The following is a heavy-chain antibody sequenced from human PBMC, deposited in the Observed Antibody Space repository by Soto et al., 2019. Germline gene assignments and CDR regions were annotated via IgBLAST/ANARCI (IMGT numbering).Heavy chain of an antibody. V-gene: IGHV3-33*08. D-gene: IGHD2-21*02. CDR1: GFTFSNYA. CDR3: ARGWYCGGDCYEWYFDL. J-gene: IGHJ2*01. Sequence: GGSLRLSCVASGFTFSNYAMHWVRQAPGKGLEWVAVIWYDGSNKYYADSVKGRFTISRDNSKNTLYLQMNSLRTEDMAVYFCARGWYCGGDCYEWYFDLWGRGTLVTVSS. CDR2: IWYDGSNK.